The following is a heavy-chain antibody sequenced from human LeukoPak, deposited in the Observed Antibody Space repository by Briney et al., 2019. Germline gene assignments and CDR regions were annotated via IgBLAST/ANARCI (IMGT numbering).Heavy chain of an antibody. CDR3: THLKAAA. Sequence: GGSLKLSCAASGLTFSGSAMHWVRQASGKGLEWVGRIRSKANSYATAYAASVKGRFTISRDDSKNTAYLQMNSLKTEDTAVYYCTHLKAAAWGQGTLVTVSS. CDR1: GLTFSGSA. CDR2: IRSKANSYAT. D-gene: IGHD6-13*01. V-gene: IGHV3-73*01. J-gene: IGHJ5*02.